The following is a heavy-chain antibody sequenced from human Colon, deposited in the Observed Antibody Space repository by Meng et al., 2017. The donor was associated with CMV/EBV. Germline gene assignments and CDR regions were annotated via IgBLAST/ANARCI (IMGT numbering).Heavy chain of an antibody. J-gene: IGHJ6*02. D-gene: IGHD3-16*02. CDR1: GYPFINNN. Sequence: ASVKVSCKASGYPFINNNFNWVRQATGQGLEWMGWMNPNSGETGFAQKFQGRITMTRDTSISTAYLELSTLKSEDTALYFCAVIVPATDYSYGTDVWGQGTTVTV. CDR3: AVIVPATDYSYGTDV. V-gene: IGHV1-8*01. CDR2: MNPNSGET.